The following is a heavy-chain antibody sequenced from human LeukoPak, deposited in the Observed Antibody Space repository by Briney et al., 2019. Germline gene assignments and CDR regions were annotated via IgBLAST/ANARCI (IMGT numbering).Heavy chain of an antibody. D-gene: IGHD1-26*01. J-gene: IGHJ4*02. CDR3: AREEEGELPDY. Sequence: GGSLRLSCTASGFPFSGRAMHWIRQAPGKGPEWLALISYDGSSEFYADSVKGRFTISRDNSKNTLYLQVNSLRPGDTAVYFCAREEEGELPDYWGQGTQVTVSS. CDR2: ISYDGSSE. V-gene: IGHV3-30*01. CDR1: GFPFSGRA.